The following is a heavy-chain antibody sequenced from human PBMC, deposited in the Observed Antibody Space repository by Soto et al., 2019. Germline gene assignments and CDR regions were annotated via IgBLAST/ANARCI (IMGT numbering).Heavy chain of an antibody. J-gene: IGHJ4*02. CDR3: ARVPEAPFTMIAQ. Sequence: SETLSLTCAVSGGSISSSNWWSWVRQPPGKGLEWIGEIYHSGSTNYNPSLKSRVTISVDKSKNQFSLKLSSVTAADTAVYYCARVPEAPFTMIAQWGQGTLVTVSS. CDR2: IYHSGST. D-gene: IGHD3-22*01. V-gene: IGHV4-4*02. CDR1: GGSISSSNW.